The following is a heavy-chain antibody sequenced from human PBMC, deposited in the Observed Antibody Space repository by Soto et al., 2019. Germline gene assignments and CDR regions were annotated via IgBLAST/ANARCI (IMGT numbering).Heavy chain of an antibody. V-gene: IGHV1-18*04. CDR2: ISAYNGNT. CDR3: ASSESGYSYGYGAFDI. D-gene: IGHD5-18*01. J-gene: IGHJ3*02. CDR1: GYTFTSYG. Sequence: ASVKVSCKASGYTFTSYGINWVRQAPGQGLEWMGWISAYNGNTNYAQKLQGRVTMTTDTSTSTAYMELRSLRSDDTAVYYCASSESGYSYGYGAFDICGQGTMVTVSS.